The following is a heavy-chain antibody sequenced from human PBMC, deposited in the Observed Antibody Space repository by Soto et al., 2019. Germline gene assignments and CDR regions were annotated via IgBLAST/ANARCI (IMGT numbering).Heavy chain of an antibody. Sequence: GGSLRLSCVVSGFYFDDSDLNWVRQVPGKGLEWVSGITWNSGHILYANSVKGRFTISRDNAKKSLYLELNSLRPEDAALYYCAKGRSSMIVVVMDYWGQGTPVTVSS. D-gene: IGHD3-22*01. V-gene: IGHV3-9*01. J-gene: IGHJ4*02. CDR1: GFYFDDSD. CDR3: AKGRSSMIVVVMDY. CDR2: ITWNSGHI.